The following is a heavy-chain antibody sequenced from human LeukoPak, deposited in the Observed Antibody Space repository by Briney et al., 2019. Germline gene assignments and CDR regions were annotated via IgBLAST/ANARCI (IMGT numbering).Heavy chain of an antibody. V-gene: IGHV3-23*01. Sequence: GGSLRLSCTASGFTLRSYAMSWVRQAPGKGLERVSGISGSGGSTYVDSVKGRFTISRDNFKNTLHLQMNSLRVEDTAVYYCVKRLGMDVWGQGTTVTVSS. J-gene: IGHJ6*02. CDR3: VKRLGMDV. CDR2: ISGSGGST. CDR1: GFTLRSYA.